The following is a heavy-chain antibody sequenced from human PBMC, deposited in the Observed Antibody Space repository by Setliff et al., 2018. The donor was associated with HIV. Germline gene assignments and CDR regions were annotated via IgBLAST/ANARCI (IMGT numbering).Heavy chain of an antibody. CDR3: ARHDTEYSSYPIDY. V-gene: IGHV4-59*08. CDR1: GGSINSYY. Sequence: PSETLSLTCTVSGGSINSYYWNWIRQSPGKGLEWIGYIGYNGDTSYNPSLNIRVTLSVDRSKNQFSLKLSSVTAADTAVYYCARHDTEYSSYPIDYWGQGNLVTVSS. CDR2: IGYNGDT. D-gene: IGHD6-6*01. J-gene: IGHJ4*02.